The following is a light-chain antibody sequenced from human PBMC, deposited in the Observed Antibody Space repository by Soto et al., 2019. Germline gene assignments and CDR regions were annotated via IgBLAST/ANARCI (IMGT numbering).Light chain of an antibody. CDR1: QSVNID. Sequence: EVDITQSEAAGAVTPVKCLRRSCVASQSVNIDLAWYQQNPGQAPRLLIYGAYTRATDIPPSFTGIGPETEFDLSLRTLQSGYTAVPYCERHNTSARRFGEGTKVDIK. V-gene: IGKV3-15*01. J-gene: IGKJ1*01. CDR3: ERHNTSARR. CDR2: GAY.